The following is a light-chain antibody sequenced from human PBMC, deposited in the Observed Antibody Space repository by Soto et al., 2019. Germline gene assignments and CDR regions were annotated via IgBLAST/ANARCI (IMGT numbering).Light chain of an antibody. CDR3: QQYGSSPVT. V-gene: IGKV3-20*01. CDR1: QSVSSSY. Sequence: EIVLTQSPGTLSLSPGERATLSCRASQSVSSSYLAWYQQKPGQAPRLLIYGASSRATGIPDRFSGSGSGTDFTLTSSRLEPEDLAVYYCQQYGSSPVTFGQGTKVEIK. CDR2: GAS. J-gene: IGKJ1*01.